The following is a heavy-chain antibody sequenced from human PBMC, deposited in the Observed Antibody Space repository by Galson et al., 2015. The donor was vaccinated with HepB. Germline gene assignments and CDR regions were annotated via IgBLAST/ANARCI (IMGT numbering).Heavy chain of an antibody. V-gene: IGHV3-48*03. D-gene: IGHD3-22*01. CDR3: ARLVYDSRNFDY. J-gene: IGHJ4*02. CDR2: ISSSGSTI. CDR1: GFTFSSYG. Sequence: SLRLSCAASGFTFSSYGMNWVRQAPGKGLEWVSYISSSGSTIYYADSVKGRFTISRDNAKNSLYLQMNSLRAEDTAVYYCARLVYDSRNFDYWGQGTLVTVSS.